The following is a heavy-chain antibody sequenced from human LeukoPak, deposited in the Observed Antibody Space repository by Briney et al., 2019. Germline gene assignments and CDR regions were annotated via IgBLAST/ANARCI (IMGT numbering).Heavy chain of an antibody. CDR1: GFTFSDYY. Sequence: GGSLRLSCAASGFTFSDYYMSWIRQAPGKGLEWVSYISSSGSTIYYADSVKGRFTTSRDNAKNSLYLQMNSLRAEDTAVYYCARVSYYYDSSSPYDAFDIWGQGTMVTVSS. J-gene: IGHJ3*02. CDR2: ISSSGSTI. D-gene: IGHD3-22*01. CDR3: ARVSYYYDSSSPYDAFDI. V-gene: IGHV3-11*04.